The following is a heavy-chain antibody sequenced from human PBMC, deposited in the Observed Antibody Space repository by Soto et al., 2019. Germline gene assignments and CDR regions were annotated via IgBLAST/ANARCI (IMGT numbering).Heavy chain of an antibody. D-gene: IGHD5-18*01. CDR1: GGSISSYY. J-gene: IGHJ4*02. Sequence: SETLSLTCTVSGGSISSYYWSWIRQPPGKGLEWIGYIYYSGSTNYNPSLKSRVTISVDTSKNQFSLKLSSVTAADTAVYYCARVGRGYSYGYRNYYFDYWGQGTLVTVSS. CDR3: ARVGRGYSYGYRNYYFDY. V-gene: IGHV4-59*01. CDR2: IYYSGST.